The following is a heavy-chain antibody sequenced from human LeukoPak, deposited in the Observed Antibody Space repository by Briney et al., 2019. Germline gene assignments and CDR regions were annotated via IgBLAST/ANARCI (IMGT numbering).Heavy chain of an antibody. CDR2: IYYSGST. J-gene: IGHJ4*02. CDR3: ARDGYSSGWY. Sequence: SETLSLTCTVSGGSISSSSYYWGWLRQPPGKGLEWIGSIYYSGSTYYNPSLKSRVTISVDTSKNQFSLKLSSVTAADTAVYYCARDGYSSGWYWGQGTLVTVSS. V-gene: IGHV4-39*07. CDR1: GGSISSSSYY. D-gene: IGHD6-19*01.